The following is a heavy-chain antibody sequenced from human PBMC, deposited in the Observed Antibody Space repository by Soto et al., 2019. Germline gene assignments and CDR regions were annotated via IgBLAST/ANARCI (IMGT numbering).Heavy chain of an antibody. CDR3: ARHGSY. V-gene: IGHV4-39*01. Sequence: QLQLQESGPGLVEPSETLSLTCTVSGVSISSSSYYWGWFRQPPGKGLEWIGTIYYGGSSYSNPSLTSRVTISLDTSKNQFSLTLTSVTAADTAVYYCARHGSYWGQGTLVTVSS. CDR2: IYYGGSS. J-gene: IGHJ4*02. CDR1: GVSISSSSYY.